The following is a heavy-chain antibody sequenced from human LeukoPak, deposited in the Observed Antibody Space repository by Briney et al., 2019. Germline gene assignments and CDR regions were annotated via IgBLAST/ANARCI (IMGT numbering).Heavy chain of an antibody. CDR1: GGSFSDYY. Sequence: SETLSLTCSLYGGSFSDYYWNWIRRPPGKGLEWIGEINHSGSTTYNTSLRSRVTISVDKSKNQFSLKLSSVTAADTAVYYCARGVRFFDYVWGTYRYFDYYYLDVWGKGTTVTVSS. J-gene: IGHJ6*03. V-gene: IGHV4-34*01. D-gene: IGHD3-16*02. CDR3: ARGVRFFDYVWGTYRYFDYYYLDV. CDR2: INHSGST.